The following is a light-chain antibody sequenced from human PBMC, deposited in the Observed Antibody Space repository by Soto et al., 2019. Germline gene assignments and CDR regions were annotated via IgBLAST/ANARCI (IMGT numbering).Light chain of an antibody. CDR3: QQLNSYPIT. Sequence: DIQITQSPSSLSVSKGDRVTISCRASQSISTYLNWYEQKPGKAPNLLIYGASTLQSGVPSRFSGGGSGTDFTLTISSLQSEEFATYYCQQLNSYPITVGEGKRLEI. CDR1: QSISTY. V-gene: IGKV1-9*01. J-gene: IGKJ5*01. CDR2: GAS.